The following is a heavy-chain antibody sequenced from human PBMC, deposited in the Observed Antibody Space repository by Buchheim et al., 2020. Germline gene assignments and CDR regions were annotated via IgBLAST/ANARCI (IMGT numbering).Heavy chain of an antibody. J-gene: IGHJ2*01. CDR2: IDWDGDT. D-gene: IGHD2-15*01. V-gene: IGHV2-70*15. CDR1: GFSLNTEGMS. CDR3: VRRRGPLADCYCDF. Sequence: QVTLRESGPALVKPTQTLTLTCTFSGFSLNTEGMSVTWIRQPPGKALEWLARIDWDGDTYYRPSLRTRLSISKDISRNQVVLRMTNMDPVDTATYHSVRRRGPLADCYCDFWSRGT.